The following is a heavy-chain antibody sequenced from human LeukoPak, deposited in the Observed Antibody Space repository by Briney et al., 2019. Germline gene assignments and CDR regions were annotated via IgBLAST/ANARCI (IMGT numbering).Heavy chain of an antibody. CDR2: INHSGST. CDR1: GGSFSGYY. J-gene: IGHJ4*02. Sequence: PSETLSLTCAVYGGSFSGYYWSWIRQPPGKGLEWIGEINHSGSTNYNPSLKSRVTISVDTSKNQFSLKLSSVTAADTAVYYCARVKGDWNYKRRRHFDYWGQGTLVTVSS. V-gene: IGHV4-34*01. D-gene: IGHD1-7*01. CDR3: ARVKGDWNYKRRRHFDY.